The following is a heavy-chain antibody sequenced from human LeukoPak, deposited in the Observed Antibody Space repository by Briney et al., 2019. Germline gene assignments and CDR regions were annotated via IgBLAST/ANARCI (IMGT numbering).Heavy chain of an antibody. CDR1: GFTFSSYW. CDR2: IKQDGSEK. J-gene: IGHJ5*02. D-gene: IGHD2-2*01. V-gene: IGHV3-7*01. Sequence: GSLRLSCAASGFTFSSYWMSWVRQAPGKGLEWVANIKQDGSEKYYVDSVKGRFTISRDNAKNSLYLQMNNLRAEDTAVYYCARGGSYCSSTSCTSYNWFDPWGQGTLVTVSS. CDR3: ARGGSYCSSTSCTSYNWFDP.